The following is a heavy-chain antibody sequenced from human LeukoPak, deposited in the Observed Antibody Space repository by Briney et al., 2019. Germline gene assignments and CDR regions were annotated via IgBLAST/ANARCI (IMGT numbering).Heavy chain of an antibody. D-gene: IGHD3-10*01. CDR3: AKDKSSAVRGVIPGMDV. CDR1: GFSFSSYA. V-gene: IGHV3-23*01. CDR2: ISGSSGTT. J-gene: IGHJ6*02. Sequence: GGSLRLSCAASGFSFSSYAMNWVRQAPGKGLEWVSVISGSSGTTSYADSVKGRFTISRDNSKNTLYLQMNSLRAEDTAVYYCAKDKSSAVRGVIPGMDVWGQGTTVTVSS.